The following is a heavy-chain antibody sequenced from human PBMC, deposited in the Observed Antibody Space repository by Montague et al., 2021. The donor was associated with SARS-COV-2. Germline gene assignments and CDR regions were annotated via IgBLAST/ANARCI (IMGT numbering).Heavy chain of an antibody. D-gene: IGHD5-18*01. Sequence: TLSLTCTVSGGSISSGSYYWSWIRQPAGKGLEWIGRIYTSGSTNYNPSLKSRVTISVDTSKNQFSLKLSSVTAADTAVYHCARGDGVDTAMVYYYYGMDVWGQGTTVTVSS. CDR1: GGSISSGSYY. CDR3: ARGDGVDTAMVYYYYGMDV. CDR2: IYTSGST. J-gene: IGHJ6*02. V-gene: IGHV4-61*02.